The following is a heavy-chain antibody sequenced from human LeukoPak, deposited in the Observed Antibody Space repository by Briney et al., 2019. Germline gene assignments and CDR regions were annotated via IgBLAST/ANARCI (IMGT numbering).Heavy chain of an antibody. Sequence: GGSLRLSCAASGFTFSSYNMNWVRQAPGKGLEWVSSISSSSSYIYYADSVKGRFTISRDNAKKSLFLQMNSLRAEDTAVYYCARDGSRHCSGGTCSHFAYWGQGTLVTVSS. D-gene: IGHD2-15*01. J-gene: IGHJ4*02. V-gene: IGHV3-21*01. CDR3: ARDGSRHCSGGTCSHFAY. CDR2: ISSSSSYI. CDR1: GFTFSSYN.